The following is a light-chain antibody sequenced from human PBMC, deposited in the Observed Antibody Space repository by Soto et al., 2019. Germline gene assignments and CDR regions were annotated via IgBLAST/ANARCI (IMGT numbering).Light chain of an antibody. CDR3: QQYNSSPRT. CDR2: SAS. CDR1: QSVLSSY. J-gene: IGKJ2*01. V-gene: IGKV3-20*01. Sequence: EIALTLSPGTPSLSPAERATLSCRTSQSVLSSYFASYQQKPGQAPRLLIYSASTRASGIPDRFSGSGSGTDFTLTINMLESEDFAVYYCQQYNSSPRTFGQGTKVDIK.